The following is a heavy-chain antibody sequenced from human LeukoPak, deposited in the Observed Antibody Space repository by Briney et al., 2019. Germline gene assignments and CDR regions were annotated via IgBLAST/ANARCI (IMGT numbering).Heavy chain of an antibody. D-gene: IGHD2/OR15-2a*01. CDR1: GGSISSYY. J-gene: IGHJ5*02. V-gene: IGHV4-59*01. CDR3: ARDMRVYFYTGFDP. Sequence: PSETLSLTCTVSGGSISSYYWSWIRQPPGKGLEWVGYIYYSGSTNYNPSLKSRGTISVDTSKNQSSLKLSSGTAADTAVYYCARDMRVYFYTGFDPWGQGTLVTVSS. CDR2: IYYSGST.